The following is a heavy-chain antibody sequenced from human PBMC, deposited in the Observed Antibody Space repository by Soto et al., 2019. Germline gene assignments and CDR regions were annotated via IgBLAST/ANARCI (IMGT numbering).Heavy chain of an antibody. CDR3: ASLAGPGDCSSTSCLNYYYYGMDV. V-gene: IGHV3-30*03. D-gene: IGHD2-2*01. CDR1: GFTFSSYG. J-gene: IGHJ6*02. CDR2: ISYDGSNK. Sequence: HPGGSLRLSCAASGFTFSSYGMHWVRQAPGKGLEWVAVISYDGSNKYYADSVKGRFTISRDNAKNSLYLQMNSLRAEDTAVYYCASLAGPGDCSSTSCLNYYYYGMDVWGQGTTVTVSS.